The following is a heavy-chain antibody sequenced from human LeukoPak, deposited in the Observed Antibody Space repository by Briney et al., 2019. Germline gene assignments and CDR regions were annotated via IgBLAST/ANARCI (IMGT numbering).Heavy chain of an antibody. CDR1: GFTFSSYS. V-gene: IGHV3-21*01. Sequence: GGSLRLSCAASGFTFSSYSMNWVRQAPGKGLEWVSSISSGSTYIYYADSVKGRFSISRDNAKNSLYLQMTSLRAEDTAVYYCARAPVYYDETRGYLKISNWYFDLWGRGTLVTVSS. J-gene: IGHJ2*01. CDR2: ISSGSTYI. CDR3: ARAPVYYDETRGYLKISNWYFDL. D-gene: IGHD3-22*01.